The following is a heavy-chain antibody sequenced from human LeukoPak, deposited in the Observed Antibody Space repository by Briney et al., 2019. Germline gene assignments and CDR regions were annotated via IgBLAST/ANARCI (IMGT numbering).Heavy chain of an antibody. J-gene: IGHJ6*03. CDR3: ARDHSDIVVVGYYYYYMDV. Sequence: PGGSLRLSCAASGFTFSSYSMNWVRQAPGKGLEWVSSISSSSSYIYYADSVKGRFTISRDNAKNSLYLQMNSLRAEDTAVYYCARDHSDIVVVGYYYYYMDVWGKGTTVTVSS. V-gene: IGHV3-21*01. CDR1: GFTFSSYS. CDR2: ISSSSSYI. D-gene: IGHD2-2*01.